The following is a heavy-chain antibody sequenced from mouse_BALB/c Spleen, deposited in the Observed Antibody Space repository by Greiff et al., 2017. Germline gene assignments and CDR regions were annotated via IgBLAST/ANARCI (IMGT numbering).Heavy chain of an antibody. CDR2: IYPGNVNT. J-gene: IGHJ4*01. CDR1: GYTFTSYY. CDR3: AREDGHYAMDY. Sequence: QGQLQQSGPELVKPGASVRISCKASGYTFTSYYIHWVKQRPGQGLEWIGWIYPGNVNTKYNEKFKGKATLTADKSSSTAYMQLSSLTSEDSAVYFCAREDGHYAMDYWGQGTSVTVSS. D-gene: IGHD2-3*01. V-gene: IGHV1S56*01.